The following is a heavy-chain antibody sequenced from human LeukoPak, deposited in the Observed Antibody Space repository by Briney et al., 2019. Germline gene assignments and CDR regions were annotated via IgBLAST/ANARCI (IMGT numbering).Heavy chain of an antibody. V-gene: IGHV3-21*01. CDR3: ARDISRGYYDSSGPDY. CDR1: GFTFSSYS. CDR2: ISSSSSYI. J-gene: IGHJ4*02. D-gene: IGHD3-22*01. Sequence: PGGSLRLSCAASGFTFSSYSMNWVRQAPGKGLEWVSSISSSSSYIYYADSVKGRFTISRDNAKNSLYLQMNSLRAEDTAVYYCARDISRGYYDSSGPDYWGQGTLVTVPS.